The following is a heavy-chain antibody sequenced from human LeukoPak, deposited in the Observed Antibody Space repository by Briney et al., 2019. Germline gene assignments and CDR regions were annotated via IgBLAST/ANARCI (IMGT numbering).Heavy chain of an antibody. J-gene: IGHJ6*03. CDR1: GGSISSSSYY. D-gene: IGHD3-10*01. CDR3: ARGVYGSRYYYYYMDV. CDR2: IYYSGST. V-gene: IGHV4-39*07. Sequence: SETLSLTCTVSGGSISSSSYYWGWIRQPPGKGLEWIGSIYYSGSTYYNPSLKSRVTISVDTSKNQFSLKVSSVTAADTAVYYCARGVYGSRYYYYYMDVWGKGTTVTVSS.